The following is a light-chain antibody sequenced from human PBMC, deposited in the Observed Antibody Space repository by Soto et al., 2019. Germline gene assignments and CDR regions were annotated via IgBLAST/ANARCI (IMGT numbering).Light chain of an antibody. V-gene: IGKV1-9*01. CDR3: PQLDSYPIP. J-gene: IGKJ5*01. Sequence: IQLTQSPSSLSASVGDRVTITCRASQGISSYLAWYQQKPGKAPNLLIYAASTLQSGVPSRFSGSRSGTDFTLTISSLQPEDFENYDCPQLDSYPIPCGKRTIMEIK. CDR2: AAS. CDR1: QGISSY.